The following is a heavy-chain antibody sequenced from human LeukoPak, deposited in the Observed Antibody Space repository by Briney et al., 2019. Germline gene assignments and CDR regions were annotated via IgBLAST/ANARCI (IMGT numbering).Heavy chain of an antibody. CDR2: IYYGGST. V-gene: IGHV4-59*08. J-gene: IGHJ3*02. CDR1: GGSISSYD. Sequence: MTSETLSLTCTVSGGSISSYDWSWIRQPPGKGREWVGYIYYGGSTNYNPSRKSRVTISVDTSKNQFPLKLSSVTAADTAVYFCASSRRRFGGIRDAFDIWGQGTMVTVSS. CDR3: ASSRRRFGGIRDAFDI. D-gene: IGHD3-3*01.